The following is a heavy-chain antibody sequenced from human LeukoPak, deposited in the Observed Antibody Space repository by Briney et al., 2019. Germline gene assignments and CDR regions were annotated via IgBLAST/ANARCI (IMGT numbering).Heavy chain of an antibody. D-gene: IGHD3-22*01. Sequence: SETLSLTCTVSGSSISSYYWSWIRQPPGKGLEWFGYIYYSGSTNYNPSLKSRVTISVDTSKNQFSLKLSSVTAADTAVYYRARAYYDSSGYYSRGYYYGMDVWGQGTTVTVSS. CDR1: GSSISSYY. V-gene: IGHV4-59*01. J-gene: IGHJ6*02. CDR3: ARAYYDSSGYYSRGYYYGMDV. CDR2: IYYSGST.